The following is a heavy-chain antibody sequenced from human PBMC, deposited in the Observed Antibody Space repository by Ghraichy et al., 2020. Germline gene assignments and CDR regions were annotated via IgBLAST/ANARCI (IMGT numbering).Heavy chain of an antibody. J-gene: IGHJ4*02. CDR1: GGSFSGYY. V-gene: IGHV4-34*01. Sequence: SQTLSLTCAVYGGSFSGYYWSWIRQPPGKGLEWIGEINHSGSTNYNPSLKSRVTISVDTSKNQVSLKLSSVTAADTAVYYCARRHRIAVAGTYDYWGQGTLVTVSS. CDR2: INHSGST. CDR3: ARRHRIAVAGTYDY. D-gene: IGHD6-19*01.